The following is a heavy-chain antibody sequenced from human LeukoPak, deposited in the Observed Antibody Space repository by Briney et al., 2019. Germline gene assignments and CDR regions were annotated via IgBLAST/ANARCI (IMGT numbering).Heavy chain of an antibody. V-gene: IGHV3-15*01. D-gene: IGHD3-22*01. J-gene: IGHJ4*02. CDR3: TTAVVSYYDSSGHTLFDY. CDR2: IKSKTDGGTT. Sequence: PGGSLRLSCAASGFTFSNAWMSWVRQAPGKGLEWVGRIKSKTDGGTTDYAAPVKGRFTISRDDSKNTLHLQMNSLKTEDTAVYYCTTAVVSYYDSSGHTLFDYWGQGTLVTVSS. CDR1: GFTFSNAW.